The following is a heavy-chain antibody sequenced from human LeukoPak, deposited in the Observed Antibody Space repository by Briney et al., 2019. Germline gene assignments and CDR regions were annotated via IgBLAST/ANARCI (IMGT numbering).Heavy chain of an antibody. Sequence: GGSLRLSCAASGFTFSSYAMSWVRQAPGKGLEWVSAISGSGGSTYYADSVKGRFTISRDNSKNTLYLQMNSLRAEDTAVYYCAKGRPSGYFRPYYFDYWGQGTLVTVSS. CDR1: GFTFSSYA. D-gene: IGHD3-22*01. V-gene: IGHV3-23*01. CDR2: ISGSGGST. CDR3: AKGRPSGYFRPYYFDY. J-gene: IGHJ4*02.